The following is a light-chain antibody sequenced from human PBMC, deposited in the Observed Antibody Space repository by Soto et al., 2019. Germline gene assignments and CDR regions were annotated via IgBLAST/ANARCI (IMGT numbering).Light chain of an antibody. CDR2: EVN. CDR3: SSYAGINTDVI. J-gene: IGLJ2*01. V-gene: IGLV2-8*01. CDR1: SSDVGGYVY. Sequence: QSALTQPPSASGSPGQSVTISCTGTSSDVGGYVYVSWYQQYPGKAPKLMIFEVNKRAPGVPDRFSGSKSGNTASLTVSGLQAEDEADYYCSSYAGINTDVIFGGGTQLTVL.